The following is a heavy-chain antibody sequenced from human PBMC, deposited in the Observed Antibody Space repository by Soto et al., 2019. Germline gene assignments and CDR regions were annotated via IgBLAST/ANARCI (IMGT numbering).Heavy chain of an antibody. D-gene: IGHD3-9*01. V-gene: IGHV3-33*01. CDR3: ARDRYYDILTGYYGYFDL. CDR2: IWYDGSNK. CDR1: GFTFSSYG. Sequence: QVQLVESGGGVVQPGRSLRLSCAASGFTFSSYGMHWVRQAPGKGLEWGAVIWYDGSNKYYADAVKGRFTISRDNSKNTLYLQMNSLRAEDTAVYYCARDRYYDILTGYYGYFDLWGRGTLVTVSS. J-gene: IGHJ2*01.